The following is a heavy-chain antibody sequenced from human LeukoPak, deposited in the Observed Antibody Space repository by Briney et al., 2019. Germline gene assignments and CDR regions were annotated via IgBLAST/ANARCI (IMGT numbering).Heavy chain of an antibody. CDR1: GFTVSGNY. Sequence: GGSLRLSCAASGFTVSGNYMSWVRQAPGKGLEWVSVIYSGGSTYYADSVKGRFTISRDNSKNTLYLQMNSLRAEDTAVYYCARDKYYDSSGYFGRGNRAFDIWGQGTMVTVSS. V-gene: IGHV3-53*01. CDR3: ARDKYYDSSGYFGRGNRAFDI. CDR2: IYSGGST. D-gene: IGHD3-22*01. J-gene: IGHJ3*02.